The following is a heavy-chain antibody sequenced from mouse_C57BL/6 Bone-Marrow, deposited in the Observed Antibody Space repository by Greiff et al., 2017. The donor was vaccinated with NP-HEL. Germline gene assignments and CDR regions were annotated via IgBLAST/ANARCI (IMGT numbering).Heavy chain of an antibody. CDR1: GFNIQDDY. CDR3: TTWGVTTWGFAY. CDR2: IDPENGDT. Sequence: EVQLQQSGAELVRPGASVKLSCTASGFNIQDDYMHWVKQRPEQGLEWIGWIDPENGDTEHASKFQGKATITADTSSNTAYLQLSSLTSEDTAVYYCTTWGVTTWGFAYWGQGTLVTVSA. V-gene: IGHV14-4*01. D-gene: IGHD2-2*01. J-gene: IGHJ3*01.